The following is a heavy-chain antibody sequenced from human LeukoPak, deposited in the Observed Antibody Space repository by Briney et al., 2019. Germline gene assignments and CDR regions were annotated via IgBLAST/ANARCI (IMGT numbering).Heavy chain of an antibody. CDR3: AKDGQITSAAYYFDY. V-gene: IGHV3-30*18. Sequence: GRSLRLSCAASGFTFRSYGMHWVRQAPGKGLEWVVVIANDGRDKKYADSVKGRFTVSRDNSKNTLFLQMDSLRAEDTAIYYCAKDGQITSAAYYFDYWGQGTLVTVSS. CDR2: IANDGRDK. J-gene: IGHJ4*02. CDR1: GFTFRSYG. D-gene: IGHD6-25*01.